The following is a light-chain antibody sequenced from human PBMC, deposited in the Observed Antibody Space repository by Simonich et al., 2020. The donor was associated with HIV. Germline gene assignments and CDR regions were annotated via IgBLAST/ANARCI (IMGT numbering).Light chain of an antibody. J-gene: IGLJ1*01. Sequence: QSALTQPASVSGSPGLSITISCTGTSSDVGGYNYVSWYQHHPGKAPKLMIYDVSKRPSGVSNRFSGSKSGNTASLTISGLQAEDEADYYCSSYTSSSTYVFGTGTKVTVL. V-gene: IGLV2-14*03. CDR1: SSDVGGYNY. CDR3: SSYTSSSTYV. CDR2: DVS.